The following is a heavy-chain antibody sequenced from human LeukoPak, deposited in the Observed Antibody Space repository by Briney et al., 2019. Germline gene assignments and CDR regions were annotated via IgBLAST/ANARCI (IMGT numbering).Heavy chain of an antibody. J-gene: IGHJ4*02. CDR3: ARHTAMVTGFDY. CDR2: IYYSGST. V-gene: IGHV4-39*01. CDR1: GGSISSSSYY. Sequence: SETLSLTXTVSGGSISSSSYYWGWIRQPPGKGLEWIGSIYYSGSTYYNPSPKSRVTISVDMSKNQFSLKLSSVTAADTAVYYCARHTAMVTGFDYWGQGTLVTVSS. D-gene: IGHD5-18*01.